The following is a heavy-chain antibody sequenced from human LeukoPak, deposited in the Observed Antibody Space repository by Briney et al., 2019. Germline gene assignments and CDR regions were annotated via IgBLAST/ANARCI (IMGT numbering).Heavy chain of an antibody. CDR3: ARSSRYFPRENFDY. J-gene: IGHJ4*02. CDR1: GVSVSSYY. V-gene: IGHV4-59*02. CDR2: IFNRGSS. D-gene: IGHD1-1*01. Sequence: SETLSLTCAVSGVSVSSYYWSWIRQPPGKGLEWIGYIFNRGSSSYSPSLKSRVSISIDTSNNQFSLKLSSVTAADTAVYYCARSSRYFPRENFDYWGQGILVTVSS.